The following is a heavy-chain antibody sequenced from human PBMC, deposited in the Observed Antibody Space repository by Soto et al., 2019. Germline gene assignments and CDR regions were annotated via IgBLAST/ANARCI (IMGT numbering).Heavy chain of an antibody. CDR1: GGSFSGYY. J-gene: IGHJ5*02. CDR3: ARVLGYCSGGSCYFNWFDP. CDR2: INHSGST. D-gene: IGHD2-15*01. Sequence: SETLSLTCAVYGGSFSGYYWSWIRQPPGKGLEWIGEINHSGSTNYNPSLKSRVTISVDTSKNQFSLKLGSVTAADTAVYYCARVLGYCSGGSCYFNWFDPWGQGTLVTVSS. V-gene: IGHV4-34*01.